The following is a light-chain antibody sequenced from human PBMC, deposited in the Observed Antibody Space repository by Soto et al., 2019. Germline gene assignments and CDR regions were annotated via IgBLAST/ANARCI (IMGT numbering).Light chain of an antibody. V-gene: IGLV4-69*01. J-gene: IGLJ3*02. CDR3: QTWGTGIWA. CDR1: SGHSSYA. CDR2: LNSDGSH. Sequence: QSVLTQSPSASASLGASVKLTCTLSSGHSSYAIAWHQQQPEKGPRYLMKLNSDGSHSKGDGIPDRFSGSSSGAERYLTISSLQSEDEADYYCQTWGTGIWAFGGGTKLTVL.